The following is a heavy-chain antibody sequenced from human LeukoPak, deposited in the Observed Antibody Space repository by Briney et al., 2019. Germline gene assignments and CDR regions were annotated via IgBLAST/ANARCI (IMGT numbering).Heavy chain of an antibody. J-gene: IGHJ4*02. CDR2: ISGRTSTI. CDR3: ARAQGMDYRVTPDY. Sequence: GGSLRLSCVVSGFTFSPYSMNWVRQAPGKGLEWVAYISGRTSTIYYADSVYGRFTISRDNAKNSLYLQMNSLRAEDTALYYCARAQGMDYRVTPDYWGQGTLVTVSS. CDR1: GFTFSPYS. D-gene: IGHD4-11*01. V-gene: IGHV3-48*01.